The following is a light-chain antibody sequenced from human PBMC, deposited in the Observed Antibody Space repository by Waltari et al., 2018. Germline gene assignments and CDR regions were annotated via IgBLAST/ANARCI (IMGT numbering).Light chain of an antibody. CDR3: MQALQLPLT. CDR1: QSLLHRNGYNC. V-gene: IGKV2-28*01. CDR2: WGS. J-gene: IGKJ4*01. Sequence: DIVMTQYPLSLPVTPGEPASIYCRSSQSLLHRNGYNCLDWFLQKQGKSPQRLIYWGSNRASGVPDRCSGSVSGTDFTLKISRVEADDVGVYYGMQALQLPLTFGGGTKVEIK.